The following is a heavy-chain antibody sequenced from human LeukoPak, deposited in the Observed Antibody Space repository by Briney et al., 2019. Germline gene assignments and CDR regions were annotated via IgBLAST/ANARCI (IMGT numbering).Heavy chain of an antibody. CDR1: GFTFGDYA. J-gene: IGHJ4*02. V-gene: IGHV3-43*02. CDR2: ITGDGDIT. CDR3: AKDIPTSDYVFDS. Sequence: GGTLRLSCAASGFTFGDYAMHWVRQPPGKGLEWLSLITGDGDITYNADSVKGLFTISRDTNKNSLYLQMNSLRTEDTALYYCAKDIPTSDYVFDSWGQGTLVIGS. D-gene: IGHD4-17*01.